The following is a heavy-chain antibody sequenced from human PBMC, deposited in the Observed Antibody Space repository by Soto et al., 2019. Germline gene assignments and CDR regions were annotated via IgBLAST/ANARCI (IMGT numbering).Heavy chain of an antibody. D-gene: IGHD3-10*01. CDR2: VAYSGST. V-gene: IGHV4-39*02. CDR3: ARRRTNADIRPPRGYYFDF. CDR1: GVSVSSRGYY. J-gene: IGHJ4*02. Sequence: QLQLQESGPGLVKPSETLSLTCSVSGVSVSSRGYYWDWIRQPPGKGLEWIGSVAYSGSTYYNPSLKSRVPICEDRSKIAFSLKLDSMSAADTSVYYCARRRTNADIRPPRGYYFDFWGLGILVTVSS.